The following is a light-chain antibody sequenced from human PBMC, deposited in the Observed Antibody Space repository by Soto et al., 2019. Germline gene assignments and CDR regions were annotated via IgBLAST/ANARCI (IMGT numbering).Light chain of an antibody. CDR3: AAWDDSLSGVV. V-gene: IGLV1-47*01. CDR1: SSNIGSNY. CDR2: RNS. Sequence: QAVVTQPPSASGTPGQRVTIPCSGSSSNIGSNYVYWYQQLPGTVPQLLIYRNSERPSGVPDRFSGSKSGTSASLAISGLRSEDEADYYCAAWDDSLSGVVFGGGTKVTVL. J-gene: IGLJ2*01.